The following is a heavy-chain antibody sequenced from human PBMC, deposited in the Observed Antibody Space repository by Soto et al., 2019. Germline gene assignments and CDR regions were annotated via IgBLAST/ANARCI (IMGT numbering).Heavy chain of an antibody. J-gene: IGHJ6*02. Sequence: PGESLKISCKGSGYSFTSYWIGWVRQMPGKGLEWMGIIYPGDSDTRYSPSFQGQDTISADKSISTAYLQWSSLKASYTAMYYCARWRAAPYYYYGMDVWGQGTTVTVSS. CDR3: ARWRAAPYYYYGMDV. CDR2: IYPGDSDT. D-gene: IGHD2-15*01. V-gene: IGHV5-51*01. CDR1: GYSFTSYW.